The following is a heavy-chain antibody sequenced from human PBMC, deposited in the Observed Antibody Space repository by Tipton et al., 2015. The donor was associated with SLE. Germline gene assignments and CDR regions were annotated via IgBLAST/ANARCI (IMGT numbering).Heavy chain of an antibody. CDR2: VNTDGSYA. V-gene: IGHV3-74*01. J-gene: IGHJ3*02. Sequence: SLRLSCAASGFTFSHYWMHWVRQVPGQGLVWVSRVNTDGSYANYADSVKGRFTISKDTARDMVYLQMNSLSAEDTALYYCTRDAGYTYGDAFDSWGHGTMVTVSS. CDR3: TRDAGYTYGDAFDS. D-gene: IGHD5-18*01. CDR1: GFTFSHYW.